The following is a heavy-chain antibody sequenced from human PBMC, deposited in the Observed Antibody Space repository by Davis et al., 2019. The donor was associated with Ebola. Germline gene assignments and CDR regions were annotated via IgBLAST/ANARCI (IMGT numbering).Heavy chain of an antibody. CDR1: GFTFSSYG. V-gene: IGHV3-30*19. J-gene: IGHJ4*02. CDR2: ISYDGSNK. Sequence: GGSLRLSCAASGFTFSSYGMHWVRKAQGKGLEWVAVISYDGSNKYYADSVKGRFTISRDNSKNTLYLQMNSLRAEDTAVYYCARVVPTVYVDTAMVKEYFDYWGQGTLVTVSS. CDR3: ARVVPTVYVDTAMVKEYFDY. D-gene: IGHD5-18*01.